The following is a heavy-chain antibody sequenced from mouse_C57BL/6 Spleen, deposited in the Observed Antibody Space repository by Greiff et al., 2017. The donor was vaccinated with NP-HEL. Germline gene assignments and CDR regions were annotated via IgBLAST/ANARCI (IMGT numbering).Heavy chain of an antibody. D-gene: IGHD2-4*01. J-gene: IGHJ3*01. Sequence: QVQLQQPGAELVKPGASVKVSCKASGYTFTSYWMHWVKQRPGHGLEWIGRIHPSDSDTNYNQKFKGKATLTVDKSSSTAYMQLSSLTSEDSSVYYCAMGGYDYDGFAYWGQGTLVTVSA. CDR3: AMGGYDYDGFAY. CDR1: GYTFTSYW. V-gene: IGHV1-74*01. CDR2: IHPSDSDT.